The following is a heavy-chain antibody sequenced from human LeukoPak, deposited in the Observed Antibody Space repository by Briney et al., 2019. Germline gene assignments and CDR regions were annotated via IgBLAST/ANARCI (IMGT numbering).Heavy chain of an antibody. V-gene: IGHV1-3*01. Sequence: ASVKVSCKTSGYTFTSYAVHWVRQAPGQGLEWMGCINGGSGHARYSERFQDRVTITRDTSTNTAYLDLRSLRSQDTAVYYCARGDWHWYFDPWGRGTLVTVSS. CDR3: ARGDWHWYFDP. CDR1: GYTFTSYA. J-gene: IGHJ2*01. D-gene: IGHD3-9*01. CDR2: INGGSGHA.